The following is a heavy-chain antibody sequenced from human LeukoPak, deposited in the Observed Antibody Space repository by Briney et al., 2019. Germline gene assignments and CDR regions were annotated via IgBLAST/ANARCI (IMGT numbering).Heavy chain of an antibody. CDR2: IFHSGST. Sequence: PSETLSLTCAVSGGSIFSSNWWSWVRQPPGKGLEWIGQIFHSGSTSYSPSLKSRVTISVDKSKNQFSLKLSSVTAADTAVYYCARARGYCSGGSCSNYYYYYMDVWGKGTTVTISS. J-gene: IGHJ6*03. D-gene: IGHD2-15*01. V-gene: IGHV4-4*02. CDR3: ARARGYCSGGSCSNYYYYYMDV. CDR1: GGSIFSSNW.